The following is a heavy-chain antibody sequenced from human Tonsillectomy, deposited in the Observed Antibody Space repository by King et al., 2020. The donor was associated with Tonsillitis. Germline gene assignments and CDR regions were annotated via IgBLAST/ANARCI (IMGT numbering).Heavy chain of an antibody. CDR1: GGSISSGSISSPSFY. D-gene: IGHD3-10*01. V-gene: IGHV4-39*01. CDR3: TGHISGQYGFTAFNI. J-gene: IGHJ3*02. CDR2: SYYGGST. Sequence: QLQLQESGPGLAKPSETLSLTCSVSGGSISSGSISSPSFYWGWIRQSPGKRLEWIGSSYYGGSTYYNPSLKSRVTISVNTSKNQFSLELTSVTAADTAVYFCTGHISGQYGFTAFNIWGQGTMVTVSS.